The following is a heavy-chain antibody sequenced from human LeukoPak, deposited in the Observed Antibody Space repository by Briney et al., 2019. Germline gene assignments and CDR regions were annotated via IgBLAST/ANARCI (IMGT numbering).Heavy chain of an antibody. CDR1: GCTFSSYG. V-gene: IGHV1-18*01. CDR3: AREDTRRGSRGYFDY. D-gene: IGHD2-2*01. CDR2: ISGDNGST. Sequence: ASVKVSCKASGCTFSSYGISWVRQAPGQGLEWMGWISGDNGSTNYAQKLQGRVTMTTDTSTNTAYMELRSLRSDDSAIYYCAREDTRRGSRGYFDYWGQGTLVTVSS. J-gene: IGHJ4*02.